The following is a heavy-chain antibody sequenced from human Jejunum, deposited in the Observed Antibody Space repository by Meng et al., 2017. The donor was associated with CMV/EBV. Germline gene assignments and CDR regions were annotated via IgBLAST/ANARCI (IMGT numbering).Heavy chain of an antibody. CDR2: IKGGGGAT. D-gene: IGHD5-18*01. CDR1: GFTFSSYA. V-gene: IGHV3-23*01. Sequence: SGFTFSSYAMSWVRQAPGKGLQWVSFIKGGGGATHYADSVKGRFTTSRDNSKNTLYLQMSSLRGEDTAVYFCAKSAHSYGNDAFDIWGQGTMVTVSS. J-gene: IGHJ3*02. CDR3: AKSAHSYGNDAFDI.